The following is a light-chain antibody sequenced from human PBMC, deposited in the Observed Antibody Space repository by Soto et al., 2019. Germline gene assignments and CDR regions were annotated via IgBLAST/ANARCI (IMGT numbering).Light chain of an antibody. CDR1: SSDVGGYNF. J-gene: IGLJ2*01. Sequence: QSVLTQPASVFGSPGQSITFSCTGTSSDVGGYNFVSWYQHHPGKAPKLIIYEVSNRPSGVSNRFTGSKSGNTASLTISGLQAEDEADYYCTSYTSRTTVVFGGGTKLTVL. CDR2: EVS. V-gene: IGLV2-14*01. CDR3: TSYTSRTTVV.